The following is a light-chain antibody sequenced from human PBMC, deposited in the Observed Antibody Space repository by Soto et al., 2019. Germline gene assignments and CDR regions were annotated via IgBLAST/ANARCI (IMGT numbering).Light chain of an antibody. CDR2: EVT. J-gene: IGLJ1*01. Sequence: VLTQPPSASGSPGQSVTIPCTGSSSDVGGYNYVSWYQQRPGKVPKVMIYEVTKRPAGVPDRFSGSKSGNTASLTVSGLQAEDEAEYFCSSYANNNNMLVFGTGTKVTVL. CDR1: SSDVGGYNY. V-gene: IGLV2-8*01. CDR3: SSYANNNNMLV.